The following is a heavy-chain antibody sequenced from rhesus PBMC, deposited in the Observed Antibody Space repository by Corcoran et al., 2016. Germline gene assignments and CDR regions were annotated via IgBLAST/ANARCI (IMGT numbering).Heavy chain of an antibody. CDR1: GGSISSNY. J-gene: IGHJ2*01. CDR3: AREGLSSGWSNWYFDI. D-gene: IGHD6S26*01. V-gene: IGHV4-160*01. CDR2: NYGRGGPT. Sequence: QVQLQESGPGLVKPSETLSLTCAVSGGSISSNYWSWIRQAPGKGLEWIGRNYGRGGPTDQHPSLQSRLTISTDTSKNPFSLKRSSVTAADTAVYYCAREGLSSGWSNWYFDIWGPGTPITISS.